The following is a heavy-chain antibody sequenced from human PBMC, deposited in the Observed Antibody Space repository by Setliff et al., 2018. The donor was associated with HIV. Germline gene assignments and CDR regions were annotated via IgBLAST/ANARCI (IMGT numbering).Heavy chain of an antibody. V-gene: IGHV3-15*01. CDR3: TTAVAQNWYGSGNENY. J-gene: IGHJ4*02. Sequence: PGGSLRLSCAASGFTFSNAWMSWVRQAPGKGLEWVGRIKSKTDGGTTDYAAPVKGRFTISRDDSQDTLYLEMNSLTNEDTAMYYCTTAVAQNWYGSGNENYWGQGTPVTVSS. D-gene: IGHD3-10*01. CDR1: GFTFSNAW. CDR2: IKSKTDGGTT.